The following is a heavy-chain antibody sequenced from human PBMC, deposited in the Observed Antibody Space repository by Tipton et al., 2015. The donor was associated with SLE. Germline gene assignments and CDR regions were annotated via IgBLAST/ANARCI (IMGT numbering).Heavy chain of an antibody. CDR1: GYSFRSYW. CDR2: IYPGDSDT. CDR3: ARHPVAGKRSRGAFDI. Sequence: QLVQSGAEVKKPGESLKISCKGSGYSFRSYWIGWVRQMPGKGLEWMAFIYPGDSDTRYSPSFQGQVTISADKSISTAYLQWSSLKASNTAMYYCARHPVAGKRSRGAFDIWGQGTMVTVSS. J-gene: IGHJ3*02. D-gene: IGHD6-19*01. V-gene: IGHV5-51*01.